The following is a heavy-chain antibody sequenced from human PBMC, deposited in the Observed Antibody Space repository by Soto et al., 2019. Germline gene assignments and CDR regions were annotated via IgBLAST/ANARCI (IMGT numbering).Heavy chain of an antibody. Sequence: ASVKVSCKASGYTFTSYAMHWVRQAPGQRLEWMGWINAGNGNTKYSQKFQGRVTITRDTSASTAYMELSSLRSEDTAVYYCARGHYYYYYMDVWGKGTTVTVSS. CDR1: GYTFTSYA. CDR2: INAGNGNT. V-gene: IGHV1-3*01. J-gene: IGHJ6*03. CDR3: ARGHYYYYYMDV.